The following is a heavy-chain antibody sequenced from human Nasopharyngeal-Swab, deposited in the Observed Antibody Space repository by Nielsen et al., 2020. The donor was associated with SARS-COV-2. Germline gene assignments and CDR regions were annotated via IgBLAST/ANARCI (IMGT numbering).Heavy chain of an antibody. CDR2: ISAYNGNT. Sequence: ASVKVSCEASGYTFTSYGISWVRQAPGQGLEWMGWISAYNGNTNYAQKLQGRVTMTTDTSTSTAYMELRSLRSDDTAVYYCAGASHRVGSYYDFWSGYYRDYYYYGMDVWGQGTTVTVSS. V-gene: IGHV1-18*01. J-gene: IGHJ6*02. D-gene: IGHD3-3*01. CDR1: GYTFTSYG. CDR3: AGASHRVGSYYDFWSGYYRDYYYYGMDV.